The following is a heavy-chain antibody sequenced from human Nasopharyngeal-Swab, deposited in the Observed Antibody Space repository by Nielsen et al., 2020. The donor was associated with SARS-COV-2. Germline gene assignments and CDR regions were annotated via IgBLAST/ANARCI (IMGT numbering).Heavy chain of an antibody. CDR1: GGPISSGGYS. CDR3: ARGFDF. CDR2: IYHSGST. J-gene: IGHJ4*02. Sequence: SETLSLTCALSGGPISSGGYSWSWIRQPPGKGLEWIGYIYHSGSTYYNPSLKSRVTISVDTSKNQFSLMLSCVTAADTAVYYCARGFDFWGQGTLVTVSS. V-gene: IGHV4-30-2*01.